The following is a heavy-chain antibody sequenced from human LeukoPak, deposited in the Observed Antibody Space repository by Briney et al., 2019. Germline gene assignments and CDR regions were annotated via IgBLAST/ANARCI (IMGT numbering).Heavy chain of an antibody. V-gene: IGHV3-30*04. J-gene: IGHJ6*02. CDR3: ARDQVYYDSSGYYYPDYYYYGMDV. D-gene: IGHD3-22*01. CDR1: GFTFSSYA. CDR2: ISYDGSNK. Sequence: GRSLRLSCAASGFTFSSYAMHWVRLAPGKGLEWVAVISYDGSNKYYADSVKGRFTISRDNSKNTLYLQMNSLRAEDTAVYYCARDQVYYDSSGYYYPDYYYYGMDVWGQGTTVTVSS.